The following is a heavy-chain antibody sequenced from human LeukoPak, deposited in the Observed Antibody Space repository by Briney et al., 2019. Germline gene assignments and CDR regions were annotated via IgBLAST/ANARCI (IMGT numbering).Heavy chain of an antibody. CDR3: ARVGVYYDSSGYYFDY. CDR2: IIPIFGTA. V-gene: IGHV1-69*05. D-gene: IGHD3-22*01. CDR1: GGTFSSYA. J-gene: IGHJ4*02. Sequence: SVKVSCKASGGTFSSYAISWVRQAPGQGLEWTGGIIPIFGTANYAQKFQGRVTITTDESTSTAYMELSSLRSEDTAVYYCARVGVYYDSSGYYFDYWGQGTLVTVSS.